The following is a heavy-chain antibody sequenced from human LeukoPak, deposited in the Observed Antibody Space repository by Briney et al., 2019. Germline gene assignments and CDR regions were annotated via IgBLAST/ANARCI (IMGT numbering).Heavy chain of an antibody. CDR1: GGSISSGDSS. J-gene: IGHJ4*02. CDR2: IYSSGDT. CDR3: ARTPGYCSGTSWYIGY. V-gene: IGHV4-30-4*01. Sequence: PSETLSLTCTVSGGSISSGDSSWSWIRQPPGKGLEWIGYIYSSGDTYYNPSLKSRVTISVDTSKNQFSLRLSSVTAADTAVYYCARTPGYCSGTSWYIGYWGQGTLVTVSS. D-gene: IGHD2-2*02.